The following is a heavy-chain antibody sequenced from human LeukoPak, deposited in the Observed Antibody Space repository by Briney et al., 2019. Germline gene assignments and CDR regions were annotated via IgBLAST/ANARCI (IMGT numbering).Heavy chain of an antibody. V-gene: IGHV4-4*02. CDR2: IYHSGST. CDR3: AKSNGYGLVDI. CDR1: GGSISSSNW. J-gene: IGHJ3*02. Sequence: SETLSLTCAVSGGSISSSNWWSWIRQPPGKGLEWIGEIYHSGSTNYNPSLKSRVTISVDKSKTQFSLKLSSVTAADTAVYYCAKSNGYGLVDIWGQGTMVTVSS. D-gene: IGHD3-10*01.